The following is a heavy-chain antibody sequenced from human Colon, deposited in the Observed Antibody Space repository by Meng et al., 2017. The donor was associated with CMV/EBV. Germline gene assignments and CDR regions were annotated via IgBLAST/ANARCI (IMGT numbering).Heavy chain of an antibody. J-gene: IGHJ4*02. D-gene: IGHD5-24*01. CDR1: DFSIPDYA. CDR3: AKAPTRRYYFDS. CDR2: ISASGYYT. V-gene: IGHV3-23*01. Sequence: CAASDFSIPDYAVTWVRQAPGKGLEWVSVISASGYYTFYAESVKGRFTIGRDISKNTVYLQTNSLRAEDTAVYFCAKAPTRRYYFDSWGQGSLVTVSS.